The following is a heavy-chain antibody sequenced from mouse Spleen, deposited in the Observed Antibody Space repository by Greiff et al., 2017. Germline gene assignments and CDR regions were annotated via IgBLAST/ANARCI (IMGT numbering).Heavy chain of an antibody. D-gene: IGHD2-4*01. CDR3: ARWYDYDGGNYFDY. CDR2: IDPSDSET. CDR1: GYTFTSYW. J-gene: IGHJ2*01. Sequence: QVQLKQPGAELVRPGSSVKLSCKASGYTFTSYWMHWVKQRPIQGLEWIGNIDPSDSETHYNQKFKDKATLTVDKSSSTAYMQLSSLTSEDSAVYYCARWYDYDGGNYFDYWGQGTTLTVSS. V-gene: IGHV1-52*01.